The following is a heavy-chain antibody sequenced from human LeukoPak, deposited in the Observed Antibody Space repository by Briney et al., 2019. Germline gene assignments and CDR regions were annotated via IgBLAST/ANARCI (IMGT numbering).Heavy chain of an antibody. CDR2: IIPILGIA. D-gene: IGHD6-6*01. J-gene: IGHJ4*02. CDR1: GGTFSSYA. CDR3: ARDPQLVLRTRLDY. V-gene: IGHV1-69*04. Sequence: GSSVKVSCTASGGTFSSYAISWVRQAPGQGLEWMGRIIPILGIANYAQKFQGRVTITADKSTSTAYMELSSLRSEDTAVYYCARDPQLVLRTRLDYWGQGTLVTVSS.